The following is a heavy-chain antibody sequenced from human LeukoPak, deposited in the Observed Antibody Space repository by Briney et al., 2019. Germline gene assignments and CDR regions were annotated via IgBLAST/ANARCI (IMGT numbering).Heavy chain of an antibody. J-gene: IGHJ4*02. CDR3: ARGDGYNSFDY. Sequence: PGGSLRLSCAASGFTFKNYEMHWVRQAPGKGLEWVLYISSSGSPLYYADSVKGRFTISRDNAKNSLYLHMNSLRAEDTAVYYCARGDGYNSFDYCGQGTLVTVSS. D-gene: IGHD5-24*01. CDR1: GFTFKNYE. CDR2: ISSSGSPL. V-gene: IGHV3-48*03.